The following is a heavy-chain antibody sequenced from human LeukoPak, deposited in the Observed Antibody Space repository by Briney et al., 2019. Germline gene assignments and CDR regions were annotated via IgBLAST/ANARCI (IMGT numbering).Heavy chain of an antibody. V-gene: IGHV3-23*01. CDR2: ISGGGDST. CDR3: AKREYYYGSGSSYYFDS. Sequence: GGSLRLSCAASGFIFSSHVMSWVRQAPGKGLEWVSTISGGGDSTYYADSVKGRFSISRDNSKNTLYLQMNSLRAEDTAVYYCAKREYYYGSGSSYYFDSWGQGTLVTVSS. J-gene: IGHJ4*02. CDR1: GFIFSSHV. D-gene: IGHD3-10*01.